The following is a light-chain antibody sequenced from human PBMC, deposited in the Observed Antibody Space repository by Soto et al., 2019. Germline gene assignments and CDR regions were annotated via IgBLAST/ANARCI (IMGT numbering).Light chain of an antibody. CDR1: QSVSSSY. J-gene: IGKJ1*01. V-gene: IGKV3-20*01. CDR3: QQYGSSPWT. CDR2: GAS. Sequence: EIVLTQSPGTLSLSPGERATLSCRASQSVSSSYLAWYQQKPGQAPRLLIYGASTRATGIPDRFSGSGSGTDFTLPSSRLEPEDFAVYYWQQYGSSPWTFGQGTKVEIK.